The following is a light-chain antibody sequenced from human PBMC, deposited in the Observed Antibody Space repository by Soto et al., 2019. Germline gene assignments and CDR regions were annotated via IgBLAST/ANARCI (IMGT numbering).Light chain of an antibody. CDR1: QSVSSSY. CDR2: GAS. CDR3: QHYRTS. J-gene: IGKJ4*01. Sequence: EIVLTQSPGTLSLSPGERAALSCRASQSVSSSYLAWYQQKPGQAPRQLIYGASSRATGIPDRFSGSGSATAFTLTNTRREPEDFAVYYCQHYRTSFGGGTRVEIK. V-gene: IGKV3-20*01.